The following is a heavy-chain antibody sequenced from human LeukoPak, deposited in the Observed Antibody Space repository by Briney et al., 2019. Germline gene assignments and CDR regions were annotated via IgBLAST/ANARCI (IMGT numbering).Heavy chain of an antibody. V-gene: IGHV4-61*05. CDR1: GGSISSSSYY. J-gene: IGHJ4*02. CDR3: ARGGVIAPQTFDY. Sequence: SETLSLTCTVSGGSISSSSYYWGWIRQPPGKGLEWIGYIYYSGSTNYNPSLKSRVTISVDTSKNQFSLKLSSVTAADTAVYYCARGGVIAPQTFDYWGQGTLVTVSS. CDR2: IYYSGST. D-gene: IGHD2-21*01.